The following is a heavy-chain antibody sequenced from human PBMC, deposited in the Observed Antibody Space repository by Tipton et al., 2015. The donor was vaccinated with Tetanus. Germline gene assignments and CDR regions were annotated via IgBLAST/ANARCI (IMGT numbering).Heavy chain of an antibody. CDR2: IYPGDSDT. J-gene: IGHJ5*02. Sequence: QLVQSGAEVKKPGESLKISCKPSGYNFTIYWIGWVRQMPGKGLEWMGIIYPGDSDTRHSPSFQGQVTMSVDRSTATAYLQWGSLKASDTAIYYCARHFGEMLYAPFRFDPWGQGTLVTVSS. CDR1: GYNFTIYW. CDR3: ARHFGEMLYAPFRFDP. V-gene: IGHV5-51*01. D-gene: IGHD3-3*01.